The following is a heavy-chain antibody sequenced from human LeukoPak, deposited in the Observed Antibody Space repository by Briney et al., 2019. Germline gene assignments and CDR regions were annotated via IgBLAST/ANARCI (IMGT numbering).Heavy chain of an antibody. CDR1: GCTFNVYS. Sequence: GGSLRLSCAASGCTFNVYSMNWVRQAPGKGLEWISYITSNLVTIQYADSVRGRFTISRDNAQNSLYLHMNSLRVEDTAVYFCARSTDWYADYWGQGTRVTVSS. J-gene: IGHJ4*02. CDR2: ITSNLVTI. V-gene: IGHV3-48*01. CDR3: ARSTDWYADY. D-gene: IGHD3-9*01.